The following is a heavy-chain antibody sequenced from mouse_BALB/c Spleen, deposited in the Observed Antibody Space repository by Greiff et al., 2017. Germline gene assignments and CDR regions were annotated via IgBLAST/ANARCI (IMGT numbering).Heavy chain of an antibody. CDR3: ARQGLVPYYYAMDY. CDR2: ISSGGSYT. CDR1: GFTFSSYG. Sequence: EVKLVESGGDLVKPGGSLKLSCAASGFTFSSYGMSWVRQTPDKRLEWVATISSGGSYTYYPDSVKGRFTISRDNAKNTLYLQMSSLKSEDTAMYYCARQGLVPYYYAMDYWGQGTSVTVSS. V-gene: IGHV5-6*01. D-gene: IGHD2-10*02. J-gene: IGHJ4*01.